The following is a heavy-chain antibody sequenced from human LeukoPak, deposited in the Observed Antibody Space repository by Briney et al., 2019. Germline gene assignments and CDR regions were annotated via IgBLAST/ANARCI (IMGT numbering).Heavy chain of an antibody. D-gene: IGHD2-15*01. CDR1: GLTVSTNY. CDR3: ARNVVVGDTDYFDY. J-gene: IGHJ4*02. Sequence: GGSLRLFCAASGLTVSTNYMSWVRQAPGKGLEWVSVIYSGGSTYYPDSVKGRFTMSRDNSKNTLSLQMNSLRGEDTAVYYCARNVVVGDTDYFDYWGQGTLVTVSS. V-gene: IGHV3-66*01. CDR2: IYSGGST.